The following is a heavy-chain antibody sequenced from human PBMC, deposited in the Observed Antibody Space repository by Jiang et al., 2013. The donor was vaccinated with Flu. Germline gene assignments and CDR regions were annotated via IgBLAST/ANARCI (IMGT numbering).Heavy chain of an antibody. CDR2: INYSGST. D-gene: IGHD6-6*01. CDR3: ARHPLGGRYFDP. J-gene: IGHJ4*02. CDR1: GGSISGYY. V-gene: IGHV4-59*08. Sequence: LLKPSETLSLTCTVSGGSISGYYWSWIRQPPGKGLEWIGYINYSGSTNSNPSLKSRVTVSVDTSKNQFSLKLSSVTAADTAVYYCARHPLGGRYFDPWGQGTLVTVSS.